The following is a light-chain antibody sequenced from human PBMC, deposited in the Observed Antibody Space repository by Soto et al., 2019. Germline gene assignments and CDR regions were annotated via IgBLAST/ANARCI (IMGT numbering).Light chain of an antibody. Sequence: DIQMTQSPSSLSASVGDRVTITCRASRGISNYLAWYQQKPGKTPKLLLYGASTLQSGVPSRFSGSGSGTDFTLTISSRQPEDVGIYYCQKYNTAPLTFGGGTKVEIK. CDR1: RGISNY. V-gene: IGKV1-27*01. CDR2: GAS. CDR3: QKYNTAPLT. J-gene: IGKJ4*01.